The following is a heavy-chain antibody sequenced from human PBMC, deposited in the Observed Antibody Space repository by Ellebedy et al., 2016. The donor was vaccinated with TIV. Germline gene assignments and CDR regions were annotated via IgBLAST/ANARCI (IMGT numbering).Heavy chain of an antibody. J-gene: IGHJ4*02. Sequence: GESLKISXKGSGYSFSNYWIGWVRQMPGKGLEWMGIIYPGDSDTRYSPSFQGQVTISADKSISTAYLQWRSLKASDTAMYYCARHMRDCSSTSCYGTYYFDYWGQGTLVTVSS. CDR1: GYSFSNYW. V-gene: IGHV5-51*01. D-gene: IGHD2-2*01. CDR3: ARHMRDCSSTSCYGTYYFDY. CDR2: IYPGDSDT.